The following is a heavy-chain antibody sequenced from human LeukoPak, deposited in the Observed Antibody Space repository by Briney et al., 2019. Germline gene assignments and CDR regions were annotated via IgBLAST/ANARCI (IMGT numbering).Heavy chain of an antibody. CDR3: AKEKGNNAYWDY. CDR2: IDNFGST. Sequence: GGSLRLSCVVSGFTVSNNHMSWVRQAPGKGLEWVSLIDNFGSTFYADSVKGRFTISRDSSKNTLYIQMNSLRVEDTAVYYCAKEKGNNAYWDYWGQGTLVTVSS. J-gene: IGHJ4*02. D-gene: IGHD2-8*02. CDR1: GFTVSNNH. V-gene: IGHV3-66*01.